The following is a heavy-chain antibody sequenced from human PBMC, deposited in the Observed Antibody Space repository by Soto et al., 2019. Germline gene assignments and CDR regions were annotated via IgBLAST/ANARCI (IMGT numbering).Heavy chain of an antibody. V-gene: IGHV3-30-3*01. CDR1: GFTFSSYA. D-gene: IGHD1-26*01. Sequence: QVQLVESGGGVVQPGRSLRLSCAASGFTFSSYAMHWVGQAPGKGLGWVPVISYDGSNKYYADSVKGRFTISRDNSKNTLYLQMNSLRAEDTAVYYCARGGVLRKSGYYYYYGMDVWGQGTTVTVSS. J-gene: IGHJ6*02. CDR3: ARGGVLRKSGYYYYYGMDV. CDR2: ISYDGSNK.